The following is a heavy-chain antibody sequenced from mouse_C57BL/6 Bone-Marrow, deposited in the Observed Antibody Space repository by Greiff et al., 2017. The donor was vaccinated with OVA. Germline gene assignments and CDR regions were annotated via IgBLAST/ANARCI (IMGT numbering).Heavy chain of an antibody. J-gene: IGHJ2*01. Sequence: VQLQQSGAELVRPGASVKLSCTASGFNIKDDYMHWVKQRPEQGLEWIGWIDPKNGDTEYASKFQGKATITADTSSNTAYLQLSSLTSEDTAVYYCTTPGGWYWGQGTTLTVSS. V-gene: IGHV14-4*01. CDR2: IDPKNGDT. CDR3: TTPGGWY. D-gene: IGHD2-3*01. CDR1: GFNIKDDY.